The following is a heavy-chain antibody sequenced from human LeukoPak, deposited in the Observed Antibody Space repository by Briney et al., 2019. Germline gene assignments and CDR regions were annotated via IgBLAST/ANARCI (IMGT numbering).Heavy chain of an antibody. CDR2: ISYDGSNK. D-gene: IGHD3-22*01. V-gene: IGHV3-30-3*01. J-gene: IGHJ4*02. CDR3: ARDYDSSGYYHAFDY. CDR1: GFTFSSYA. Sequence: GRSLRLSCAASGFTFSSYAMHWVRQAPGKGLEWVAVISYDGSNKYYADSVKGRFTISRDNSKNMLYLQMNSLRAEDTAVYYCARDYDSSGYYHAFDYWGQGTLVTVSS.